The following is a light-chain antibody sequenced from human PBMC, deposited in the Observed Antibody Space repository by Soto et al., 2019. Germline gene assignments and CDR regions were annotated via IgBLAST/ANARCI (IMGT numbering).Light chain of an antibody. CDR3: SAYACSNNLRV. J-gene: IGLJ1*01. CDR2: EVS. CDR1: SSDVGGYNY. V-gene: IGLV2-8*01. Sequence: QSALTQPPSASGSTGQSVTISCTGTSSDVGGYNYVSWYQQHPGKAPKLMIYEVSKRPSGVPDRFSGSKSGNTASLTVSVLQAEDEADYYCSAYACSNNLRVFGTGTKVTVL.